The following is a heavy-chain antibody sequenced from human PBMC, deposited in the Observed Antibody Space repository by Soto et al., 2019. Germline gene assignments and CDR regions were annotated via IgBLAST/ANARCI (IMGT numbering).Heavy chain of an antibody. CDR1: GGTFSSYT. J-gene: IGHJ6*02. CDR3: ADCSGGSGSTDDYYYYGMDV. V-gene: IGHV1-69*01. Sequence: QVQLVQSGAEVKKPGSSVKVSCKASGGTFSSYTISWVRQAPGQGLEWMGGIIPIFGTANYAQKVEGRVTITADESTSTAYMELSSLRSEDTAVYYWADCSGGSGSTDDYYYYGMDVWGQGTTVTVSS. D-gene: IGHD2-15*01. CDR2: IIPIFGTA.